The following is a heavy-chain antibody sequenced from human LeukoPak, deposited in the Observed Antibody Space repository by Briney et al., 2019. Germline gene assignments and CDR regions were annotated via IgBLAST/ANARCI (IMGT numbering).Heavy chain of an antibody. J-gene: IGHJ4*02. D-gene: IGHD1-14*01. CDR3: ATSSPRNYFDH. V-gene: IGHV3-33*01. CDR2: IWYDGSQR. CDR1: GFIFSTYG. Sequence: GGSLRLSCVASGFIFSTYGLHWVRQSPGRGLEWVAVIWYDGSQRYYADSVKGRFTISRDDSQNTIYLQVDSLRAEDTAVYYCATSSPRNYFDHWGQGTLVTVSS.